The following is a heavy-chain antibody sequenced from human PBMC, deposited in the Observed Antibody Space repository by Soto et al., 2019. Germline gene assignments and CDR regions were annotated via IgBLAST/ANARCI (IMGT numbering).Heavy chain of an antibody. CDR2: IWYDGSNK. CDR1: GFTFGSYG. V-gene: IGHV3-33*01. J-gene: IGHJ6*02. CDR3: ARDTDTAMSPGPYYYYGMGV. D-gene: IGHD5-18*01. Sequence: PGGSLRLSCAASGFTFGSYGMHWVRQAPGKGLEWVAVIWYDGSNKYYADSVKGRFTISRDNSKNTLYLQMNSLRAEDTAVYYCARDTDTAMSPGPYYYYGMGVWGQGTTVTVSS.